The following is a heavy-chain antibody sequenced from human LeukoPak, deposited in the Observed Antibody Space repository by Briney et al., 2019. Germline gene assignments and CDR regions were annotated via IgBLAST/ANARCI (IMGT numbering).Heavy chain of an antibody. J-gene: IGHJ5*02. CDR3: ARAGVPSSSWLNWFDP. Sequence: SVKVSCKASGYTFTSYAISWVRQAPAQGLEWMGRIIPILGIANYAQKFQGRVTITADKSTSTAYMELSSLRSEDTAVYYCARAGVPSSSWLNWFDPWGQGTLVTVSS. CDR2: IIPILGIA. D-gene: IGHD6-13*01. V-gene: IGHV1-69*04. CDR1: GYTFTSYA.